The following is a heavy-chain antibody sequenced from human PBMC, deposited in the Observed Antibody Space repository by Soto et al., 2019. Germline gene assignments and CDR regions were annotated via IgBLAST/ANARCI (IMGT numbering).Heavy chain of an antibody. CDR1: GVSFNNNG. CDR2: VSPPFRTS. D-gene: IGHD3-10*01. Sequence: QVQLVQSGAEVKKPGSSVKVSCKTSGVSFNNNGIGWVRQAPGHGLEWMGGVSPPFRTSNYARKFQGSISITADASTGTVNTELSSLTSEDTAQYYCARVLYYGSGSYSPYGMDVWGQGTTVTVSS. V-gene: IGHV1-69*01. J-gene: IGHJ6*02. CDR3: ARVLYYGSGSYSPYGMDV.